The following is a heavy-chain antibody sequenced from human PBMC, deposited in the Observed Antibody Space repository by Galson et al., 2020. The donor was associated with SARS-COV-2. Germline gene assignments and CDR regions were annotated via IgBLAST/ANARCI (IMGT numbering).Heavy chain of an antibody. V-gene: IGHV3-30-3*01. CDR3: ARPTYGDYVDY. CDR2: ISYDGSNK. Sequence: GGSLRLSCAASGFTFSSYAMHWVRQAPGKGLEWVAVISYDGSNKYYADSVKGRFTISRDNSKNTLYLQMNSLRAEDTAVYYCARPTYGDYVDYWGQGTLVTVSS. CDR1: GFTFSSYA. J-gene: IGHJ4*02. D-gene: IGHD4-17*01.